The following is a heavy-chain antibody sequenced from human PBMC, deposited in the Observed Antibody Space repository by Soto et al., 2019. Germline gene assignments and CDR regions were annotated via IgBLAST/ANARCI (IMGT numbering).Heavy chain of an antibody. CDR2: INAGNGNT. CDR1: GYTFTSYA. V-gene: IGHV1-3*01. Sequence: ASVKVSCKASGYTFTSYAMHWVRQAPGQRLEWMGWINAGNGNTYYAQKFQGRVTMTTDTPTRTIYMELRSLRSDDTAVYYCARDLQFYSDSSGYRDVFDIWGQGTMVTVSS. J-gene: IGHJ3*02. CDR3: ARDLQFYSDSSGYRDVFDI. D-gene: IGHD3-22*01.